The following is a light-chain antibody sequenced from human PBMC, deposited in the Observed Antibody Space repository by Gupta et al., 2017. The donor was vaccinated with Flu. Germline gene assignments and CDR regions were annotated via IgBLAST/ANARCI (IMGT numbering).Light chain of an antibody. Sequence: SYVLTQPPPVSVAPGQTASVTCGGNNIGTKNVHWYQQKSGQAPVLVVHDDSDRPSGIPERFSGSNSGNTATLTISRVEAGDEADVYCQVWDSVSDHVVFGGGTKLTVL. J-gene: IGLJ2*01. CDR1: NIGTKN. V-gene: IGLV3-21*02. CDR2: DDS. CDR3: QVWDSVSDHVV.